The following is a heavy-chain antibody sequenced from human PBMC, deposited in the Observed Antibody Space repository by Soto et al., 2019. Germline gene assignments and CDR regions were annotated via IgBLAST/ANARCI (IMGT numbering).Heavy chain of an antibody. D-gene: IGHD5-12*01. CDR2: INHSGST. CDR1: GGSFSGYY. Sequence: QVQLQQWGAGLLKPSETLSLTCAVYGGSFSGYYWSWIRQPPGKGLEWIGEINHSGSTNYNPSLKSRVTISVDTSKNQFSLKLSSVTAADTAVYYCARGRGRGYSGYDAVAGTHRNYFDYWGQGTLVTVSS. V-gene: IGHV4-34*01. J-gene: IGHJ4*02. CDR3: ARGRGRGYSGYDAVAGTHRNYFDY.